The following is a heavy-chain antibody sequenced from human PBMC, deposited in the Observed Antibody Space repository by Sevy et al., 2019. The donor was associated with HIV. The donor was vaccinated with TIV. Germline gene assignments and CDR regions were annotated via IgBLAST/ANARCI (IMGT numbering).Heavy chain of an antibody. J-gene: IGHJ3*02. CDR1: GFTFSNAW. D-gene: IGHD3-22*01. CDR2: IKSKTDGGTT. Sequence: GGSLRLSCAASGFTFSNAWMSWVRQAPGKGLEWVGRIKSKTDGGTTDYAAPVKGRFTISRDDSKNTLYLQMNSLKTEDTAVYYCTTDDVNTMRRDRGSDAFDIWGQGTMVTVSS. CDR3: TTDDVNTMRRDRGSDAFDI. V-gene: IGHV3-15*01.